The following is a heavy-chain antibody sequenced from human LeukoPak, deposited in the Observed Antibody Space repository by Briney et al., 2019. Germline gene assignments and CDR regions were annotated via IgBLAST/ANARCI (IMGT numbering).Heavy chain of an antibody. Sequence: GGSLRLSCAASGFTFSSYWMSWVRQAPGKGLEWVANIKQDGSEKYYVDSVKGRFTISRDNAKNSLYLQMNSLRAEDTAVYYCARAGRLQYGDYVAFDYWGQGTLVTVSS. CDR1: GFTFSSYW. V-gene: IGHV3-7*03. CDR3: ARAGRLQYGDYVAFDY. J-gene: IGHJ4*02. D-gene: IGHD4-17*01. CDR2: IKQDGSEK.